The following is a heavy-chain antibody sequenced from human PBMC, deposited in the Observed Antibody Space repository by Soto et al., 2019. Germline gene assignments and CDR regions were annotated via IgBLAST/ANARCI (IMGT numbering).Heavy chain of an antibody. J-gene: IGHJ3*02. CDR3: AKAANGWFSAFDI. D-gene: IGHD6-19*01. CDR1: GFTFSSYA. V-gene: IGHV3-23*01. CDR2: ISGSGGTT. Sequence: EAQLLESGGGLVQPGGSLRLSCAASGFTFSSYAMSWVRQAPGKGLEWVSAISGSGGTTYYADSVKGRFTFSRDNSKNTLYLQMNSLRAEDTAVYYCAKAANGWFSAFDIWGQGTRVTVSS.